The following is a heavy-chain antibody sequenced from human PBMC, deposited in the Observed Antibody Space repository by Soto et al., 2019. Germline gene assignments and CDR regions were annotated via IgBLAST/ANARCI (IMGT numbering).Heavy chain of an antibody. J-gene: IGHJ1*01. CDR2: ISGTGRVT. V-gene: IGHV3-23*01. CDR3: AKDVHYDIATGIEYFHR. Sequence: EVQLLESGGGLVQPVGSLKLSCAASEFTFSSYAMSWVRQAPGKGLEWVSGISGTGRVTKYAESVKGRFTISRDNPKSTLFLQMNSLSPEDTAVYYCAKDVHYDIATGIEYFHRWGHGTLVTVSS. CDR1: EFTFSSYA. D-gene: IGHD3-9*01.